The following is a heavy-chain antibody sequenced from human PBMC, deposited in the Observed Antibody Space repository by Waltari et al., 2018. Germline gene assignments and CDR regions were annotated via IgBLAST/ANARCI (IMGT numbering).Heavy chain of an antibody. CDR3: AIHLPYYYGSGSSEQRSFDY. Sequence: QLQLQESGPGLVKPSETLSLTCTVSGGSISSSSYYWGWIRQPPGKGLEWMGGFDPEDGETIYAQKFQGRVTMTEDTSTDTAYMELSSLRSEDTAVYYCAIHLPYYYGSGSSEQRSFDYWGQGTLVTVSS. D-gene: IGHD3-10*01. V-gene: IGHV1-24*01. CDR2: FDPEDGET. CDR1: GGSISSSSYY. J-gene: IGHJ4*02.